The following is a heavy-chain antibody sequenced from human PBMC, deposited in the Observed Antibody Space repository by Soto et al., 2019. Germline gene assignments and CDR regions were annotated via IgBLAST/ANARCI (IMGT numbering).Heavy chain of an antibody. CDR3: ARARGYSYAAYYYYGMDV. CDR2: INPNSGGT. V-gene: IGHV1-2*04. D-gene: IGHD5-18*01. Sequence: ASVKVSCKASGYTFTGYYMHWVRQAPAQGLEWMGWINPNSGGTNYAQKFQGWVTMTRDTSISTAYMELSRLRSDDTAVYYCARARGYSYAAYYYYGMDVWGQGTTVTVSS. CDR1: GYTFTGYY. J-gene: IGHJ6*02.